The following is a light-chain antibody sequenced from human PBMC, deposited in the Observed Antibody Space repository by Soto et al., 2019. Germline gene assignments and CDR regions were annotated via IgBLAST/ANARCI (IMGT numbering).Light chain of an antibody. CDR2: EIS. V-gene: IGKV2-24*01. J-gene: IGKJ2*04. Sequence: DIVMTQTPLSSPVTLGQAASISCRSSQSLVNSEGNTYLSWLQQRPGQPPRLLIYEISNRFSGVPGRISGSGARTDFTMKISRVEAEDVGVYYCMQAAHLCSFGQGTKLEI. CDR1: QSLVNSEGNTY. CDR3: MQAAHLCS.